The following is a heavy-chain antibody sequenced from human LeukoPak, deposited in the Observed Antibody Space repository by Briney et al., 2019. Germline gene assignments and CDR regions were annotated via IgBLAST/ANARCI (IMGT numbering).Heavy chain of an antibody. CDR2: INHSGST. D-gene: IGHD3-22*01. CDR1: GGSFSGYY. V-gene: IGHV4-34*01. Sequence: SETLSLTCAVYGGSFSGYYWSWIRQPPGKGLEWIGEINHSGSTNYNPSLKSRVTISMDTSKNQFSLKMNSVTAADTAVYYCARVGYNRSGYPYYWGQGTLVTVSS. J-gene: IGHJ4*02. CDR3: ARVGYNRSGYPYY.